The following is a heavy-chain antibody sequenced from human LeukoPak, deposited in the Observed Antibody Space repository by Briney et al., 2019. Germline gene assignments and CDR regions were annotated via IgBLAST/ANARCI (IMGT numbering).Heavy chain of an antibody. CDR3: ARPSTINDYYYYMDV. CDR1: GYSISSGYY. Sequence: VKPSETLSLTCTVSGYSISSGYYWGWIRQPTGKGREWIGEINHSGSTNYNPSLKSRVTISVDTSKNQFSLKLSSVTAADTAVYYCARPSTINDYYYYMDVWGKGTTVTVSS. J-gene: IGHJ6*03. CDR2: INHSGST. V-gene: IGHV4-38-2*02.